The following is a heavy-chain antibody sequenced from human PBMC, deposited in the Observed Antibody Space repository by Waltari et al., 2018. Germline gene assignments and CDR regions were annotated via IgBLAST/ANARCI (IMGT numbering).Heavy chain of an antibody. V-gene: IGHV3-7*01. Sequence: EVQLVESGGGLVQLGVSVRLPCAASGFTLRNSWMDWVSQTPGKGREWVANIKHDASESHYVDSVKGRFTISRDNAQNLLYLQMNSLRAGDTAVYYCSVSLNYWGQGTLVTVSS. CDR3: SVSLNY. CDR1: GFTLRNSW. CDR2: IKHDASES. J-gene: IGHJ4*02.